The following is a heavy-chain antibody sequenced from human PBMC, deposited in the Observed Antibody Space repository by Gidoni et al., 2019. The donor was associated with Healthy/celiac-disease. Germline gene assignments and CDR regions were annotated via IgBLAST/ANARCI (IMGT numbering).Heavy chain of an antibody. J-gene: IGHJ2*01. V-gene: IGHV4-59*01. CDR3: ARDPDGTYYDFWSGRTGGYFDL. CDR2: IYYSGST. Sequence: QVQLQESGPGLVKPSETLSLTCPVSGGSISSYYWSWIRQPPGKGLEWIGYIYYSGSTNYNPSLKSRVTISVDTSKNQFSLKLSSVTAADTAVYYCARDPDGTYYDFWSGRTGGYFDLWGRGTLVTVSS. D-gene: IGHD3-3*01. CDR1: GGSISSYY.